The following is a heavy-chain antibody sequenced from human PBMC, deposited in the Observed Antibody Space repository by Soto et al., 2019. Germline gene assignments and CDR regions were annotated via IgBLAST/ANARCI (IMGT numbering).Heavy chain of an antibody. CDR3: ARGVVGAATNWFDP. D-gene: IGHD2-15*01. Sequence: PGGSLRLSCAASGFTFSSYSMNWVRQAPGKGLEWVSSISSSSSYIYYADSVKGRFTISRDNAKNSLYLQMNSLRAEDTAVYYCARGVVGAATNWFDPWGQGTLVTVSS. V-gene: IGHV3-21*01. J-gene: IGHJ5*02. CDR2: ISSSSSYI. CDR1: GFTFSSYS.